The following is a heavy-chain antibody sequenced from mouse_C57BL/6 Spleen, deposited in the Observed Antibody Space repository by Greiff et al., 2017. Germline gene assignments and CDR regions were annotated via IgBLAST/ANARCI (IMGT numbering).Heavy chain of an antibody. V-gene: IGHV2-2*01. CDR2: IWSGGST. Sequence: VKLVESGPGLVQPSQSLSITCTVSGFSLTSYGVHWVRQSPGKGLEWLGVIWSGGSTDYNAAFISRLSISKDNSKSHVFFKMNSLQADDTAIYYCAISGYGYFDVWGTGTTVTVAS. CDR3: AISGYGYFDV. J-gene: IGHJ1*03. D-gene: IGHD3-2*02. CDR1: GFSLTSYG.